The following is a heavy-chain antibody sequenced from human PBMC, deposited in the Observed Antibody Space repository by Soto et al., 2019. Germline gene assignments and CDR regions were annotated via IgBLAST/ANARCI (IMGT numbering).Heavy chain of an antibody. D-gene: IGHD6-13*01. CDR3: AKYRRTEAEGFTLDS. CDR1: DNVVNNYY. J-gene: IGHJ4*02. Sequence: KPSWSVCLTGAEGDNVVNNYYWIFIQQPPGKRLEWIGYIYYTGSTTYNPSLESRITMSVDTSKNQFSLKLSSVNAADTAVYYCAKYRRTEAEGFTLDSWGRGTLVTVSS. V-gene: IGHV4-59*02. CDR2: IYYTGST.